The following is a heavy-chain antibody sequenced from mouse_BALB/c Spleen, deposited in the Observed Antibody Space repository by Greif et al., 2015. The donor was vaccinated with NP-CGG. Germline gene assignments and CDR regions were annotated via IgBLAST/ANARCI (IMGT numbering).Heavy chain of an antibody. V-gene: IGHV1-39*01. CDR2: INPYYGST. Sequence: VQLQQSGPELVKPGASVKISCKASGYSFTDYIMLWVKQSHGKSLEWIGNINPYYGSTSYNLKFKGKATLTVDKSSSTAYMQLNSLTSEDSAVYYCARWDDYWGQGTTLTVSS. CDR3: ARWDDY. D-gene: IGHD4-1*01. J-gene: IGHJ2*01. CDR1: GYSFTDYI.